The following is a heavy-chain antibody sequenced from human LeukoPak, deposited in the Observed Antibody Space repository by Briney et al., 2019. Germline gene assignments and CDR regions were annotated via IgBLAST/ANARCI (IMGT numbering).Heavy chain of an antibody. CDR1: GGSVSSSSYY. J-gene: IGHJ4*02. V-gene: IGHV4-39*01. Sequence: SQTLSLTCTVSGGSVSSSSYYWGWIRQPPGKGLEWIGGIYYSGSTYYNPSLKSRVTISVDTSKNQFSLKLSSVTAADTAVYYCARLGYYDSSGYYYYFDYWGQGTLVTVSS. CDR2: IYYSGST. CDR3: ARLGYYDSSGYYYYFDY. D-gene: IGHD3-22*01.